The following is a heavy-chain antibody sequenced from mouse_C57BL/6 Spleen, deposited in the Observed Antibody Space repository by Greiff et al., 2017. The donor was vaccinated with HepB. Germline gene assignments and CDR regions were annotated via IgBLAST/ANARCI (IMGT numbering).Heavy chain of an antibody. D-gene: IGHD1-1*01. CDR3: ARGGGSSYAWFAD. Sequence: VQLQQPGAELVKPGASVKLSCKASGYTFTSYWMHWVKQRPGQGLEWIGMIHPNSGSTNYNEKFKSKATLTVDKSSSTAYMQLSSLTSEDSAVYYCARGGGSSYAWFADWGQGTLVTVSA. CDR1: GYTFTSYW. CDR2: IHPNSGST. V-gene: IGHV1-64*01. J-gene: IGHJ3*01.